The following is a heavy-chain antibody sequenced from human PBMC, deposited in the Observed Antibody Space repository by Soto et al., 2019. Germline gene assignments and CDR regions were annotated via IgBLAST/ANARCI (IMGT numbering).Heavy chain of an antibody. CDR1: GFTFSSYA. CDR3: ARDRGYSGYDREVFDF. J-gene: IGHJ4*02. CDR2: ISATGGSA. Sequence: EVQLLQSGGGLVRPGGSLRLSCVASGFTFSSYAMNWVRQAPGKGPEWVSSISATGGSAYYADSVKGRFTISRDNSKNTLSLQMDSLRADDTAVYYCARDRGYSGYDREVFDFWGQGTLVTVSS. V-gene: IGHV3-23*01. D-gene: IGHD5-12*01.